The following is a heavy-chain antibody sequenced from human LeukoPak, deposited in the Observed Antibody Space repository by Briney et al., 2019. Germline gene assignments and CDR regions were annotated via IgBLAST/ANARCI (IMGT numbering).Heavy chain of an antibody. CDR2: IKHDGSQK. V-gene: IGHV3-7*05. D-gene: IGHD3-22*01. J-gene: IGHJ4*02. CDR1: GFTFSTYW. Sequence: GGSLRLSCAASGFTFSTYWMSWVRQVPGKGLEWVANIKHDGSQKFYVDSVKGRFTISRDDAKSSLYLQMNSLRAEDTAVYYCAKDSWRYYNSSGYPIFLDYWGQGTLVTVSS. CDR3: AKDSWRYYNSSGYPIFLDY.